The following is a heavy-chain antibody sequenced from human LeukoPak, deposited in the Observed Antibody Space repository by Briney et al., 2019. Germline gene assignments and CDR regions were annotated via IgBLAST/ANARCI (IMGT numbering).Heavy chain of an antibody. J-gene: IGHJ4*02. V-gene: IGHV4-4*07. CDR3: ATLTVTESFDY. D-gene: IGHD4-17*01. CDR2: IYTSGST. Sequence: SETLSLTCTVSGGSLSSYYWSWIRQPAGKGLEYIGRIYTSGSTNYNPSPKSRVTMSVDTSKNQFSLRLNSVTAADTAVYYCATLTVTESFDYWGQGTLVTVSS. CDR1: GGSLSSYY.